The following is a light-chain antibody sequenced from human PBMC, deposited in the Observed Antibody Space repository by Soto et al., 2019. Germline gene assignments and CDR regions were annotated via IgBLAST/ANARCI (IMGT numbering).Light chain of an antibody. J-gene: IGLJ2*01. Sequence: QSVLTQPPSVSGAQGQRVTISCTGSSSNIGARYDVHWYQQLTGTSRNLLLNGNNHRPSGVPERCSGSKSGTSASLAITGLQAEDEADYYFHSCDSNLSGSLVFGVWTQLAVL. CDR2: GNN. V-gene: IGLV1-40*01. CDR1: SSNIGARYD. CDR3: HSCDSNLSGSLV.